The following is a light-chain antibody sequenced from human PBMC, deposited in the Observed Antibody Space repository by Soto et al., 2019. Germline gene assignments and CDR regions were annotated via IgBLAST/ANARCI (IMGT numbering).Light chain of an antibody. CDR1: SSDVGGYNY. J-gene: IGLJ3*02. CDR3: RSNAGNNNEM. Sequence: QSALTQPPSASGSPGQSVTISCTGTSSDVGGYNYVSWYQHHPGKAPKLMIYEVTKRPSGGTDRWSGSKSGNTASLTVSVLHADDEAYYYCRSNAGNNNEMFGGGTKVTVL. V-gene: IGLV2-8*01. CDR2: EVT.